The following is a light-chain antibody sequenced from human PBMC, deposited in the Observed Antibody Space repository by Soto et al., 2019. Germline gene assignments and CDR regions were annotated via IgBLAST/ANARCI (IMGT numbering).Light chain of an antibody. CDR2: EVT. V-gene: IGLV2-14*01. Sequence: QSALTQPASVSGSPGQSITISCTGSSSDVGAYNYVSWYLQHPGKAPKLLIYEVTNRPSGVSPRFSGSKSANTASLTISGLQVEDEADYYCSSHTSSASVVFGGGTKLTVL. CDR3: SSHTSSASVV. CDR1: SSDVGAYNY. J-gene: IGLJ2*01.